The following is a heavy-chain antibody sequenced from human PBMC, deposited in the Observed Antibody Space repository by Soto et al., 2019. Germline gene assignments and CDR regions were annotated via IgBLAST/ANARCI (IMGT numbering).Heavy chain of an antibody. CDR2: MNPKNGNT. Sequence: GASVKVSCKASGYAFPSYDINWVRQATGQGPEWMGWMNPKNGNTGYAQKFQGRVTMTRNTSISTAYMELSSLTIEDTAVYYCSTEDRRGYSYGHPYTWFGPWGQGTLVTVSS. J-gene: IGHJ5*02. V-gene: IGHV1-8*01. CDR1: GYAFPSYD. CDR3: STEDRRGYSYGHPYTWFGP. D-gene: IGHD5-18*01.